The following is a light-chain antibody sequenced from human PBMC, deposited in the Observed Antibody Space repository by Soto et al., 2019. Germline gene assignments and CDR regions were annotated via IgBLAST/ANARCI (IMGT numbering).Light chain of an antibody. CDR2: HVS. V-gene: IGLV2-14*03. CDR1: SSDFGGYNY. CDR3: TSFTSDNLYV. J-gene: IGLJ1*01. Sequence: ALTQPASVSGSPGQSITISCTGTSSDFGGYNYVSWYQQYPGKVPKLLIYHVSNRPSGVSNRFSGSKSGNTASLTISGLQAEDEADYFCTSFTSDNLYVFGTGTKATVL.